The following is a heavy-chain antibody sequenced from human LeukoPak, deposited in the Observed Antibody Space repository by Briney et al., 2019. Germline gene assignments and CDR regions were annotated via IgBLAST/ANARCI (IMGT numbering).Heavy chain of an antibody. CDR2: INHSGST. CDR1: GASISSSGYY. Sequence: PSETLSLTCTVSGASISSSGYYWSWIRQPPGKGLEWIGEINHSGSTNYNPSLKSRVTISVDTSKNQFSLKLSSVTAADTAVYYCARGPRHYDYVWGSYRTLVYFDYWGQGTLVTVSS. V-gene: IGHV4-39*07. D-gene: IGHD3-16*02. J-gene: IGHJ4*02. CDR3: ARGPRHYDYVWGSYRTLVYFDY.